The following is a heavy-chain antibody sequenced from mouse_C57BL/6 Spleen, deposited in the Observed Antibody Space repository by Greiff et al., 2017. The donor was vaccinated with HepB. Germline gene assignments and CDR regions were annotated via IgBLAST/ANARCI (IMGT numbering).Heavy chain of an antibody. CDR3: ALDSSGYEAWFAY. J-gene: IGHJ3*01. Sequence: VQPQESGPGLVAPSQSLSITCTVSGFSFTSYGVDWVRQPPGKGLEWLGVIWGGGSTNYNSALMSRLSISKDNSKSQVFLKMNSLHTDDTAMYYCALDSSGYEAWFAYWGQGTLVTVSA. D-gene: IGHD3-2*02. V-gene: IGHV2-9*01. CDR1: GFSFTSYG. CDR2: IWGGGST.